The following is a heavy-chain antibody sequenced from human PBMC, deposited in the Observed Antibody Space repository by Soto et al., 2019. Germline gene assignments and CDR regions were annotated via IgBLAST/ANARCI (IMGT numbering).Heavy chain of an antibody. CDR1: GFTFSSYW. V-gene: IGHV3-74*01. Sequence: EVQLVESGGGLVQPGGSLRLSCAASGFTFSSYWMHWVRQAPGKGLVWVSRINSDGSSTNYADSVKGRFTISRDNAKNTLYLHMNSLRAEDTAVYYCAGGVAGQFDYWGQGTLVTVSS. CDR2: INSDGSST. CDR3: AGGVAGQFDY. D-gene: IGHD6-19*01. J-gene: IGHJ4*02.